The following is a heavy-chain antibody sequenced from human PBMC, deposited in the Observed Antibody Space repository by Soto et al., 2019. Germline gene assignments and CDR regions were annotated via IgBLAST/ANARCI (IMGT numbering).Heavy chain of an antibody. Sequence: QVQLVESGGGVVQPGRSLRLSCAASGFTFSSYGMHWVRQAPGKGLEWVAVISYDGSNKYYADSVNGRFTISRDNSKNTLYLKMNSLRAEDTAVYYCAKESQKRSMVRGVIAYWGQGTLVTVSS. CDR3: AKESQKRSMVRGVIAY. CDR1: GFTFSSYG. V-gene: IGHV3-30*18. J-gene: IGHJ4*02. D-gene: IGHD3-10*01. CDR2: ISYDGSNK.